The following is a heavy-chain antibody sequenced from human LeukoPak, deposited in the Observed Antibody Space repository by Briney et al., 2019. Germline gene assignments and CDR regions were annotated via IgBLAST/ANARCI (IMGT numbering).Heavy chain of an antibody. CDR3: ARPNDYGYYFDF. D-gene: IGHD4-17*01. CDR2: IYPGDSDT. Sequence: GESLKISCKGFGYSFTSYWIGWVRQLPGKGLEWMGIIYPGDSDTRYSPSFQGQVTISVDKSISTAYLQWSSLRASDTAMYYCARPNDYGYYFDFWGQGTLVTVSS. CDR1: GYSFTSYW. V-gene: IGHV5-51*01. J-gene: IGHJ4*02.